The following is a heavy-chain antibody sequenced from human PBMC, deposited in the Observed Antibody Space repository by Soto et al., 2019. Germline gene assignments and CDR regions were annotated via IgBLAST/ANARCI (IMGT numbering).Heavy chain of an antibody. CDR2: ISSSGSTI. D-gene: IGHD6-13*01. CDR1: GFTFSDYY. Sequence: GGSLRLSCAASGFTFSDYYMSWIRQAPGKGLEWVSYISSSGSTIYYADSVKGRLTISRDNAKNSLYLQMNSLRAEDTAVYYCARSPYSSSWYAYFDYWGQGTLVTVSS. J-gene: IGHJ4*02. V-gene: IGHV3-11*01. CDR3: ARSPYSSSWYAYFDY.